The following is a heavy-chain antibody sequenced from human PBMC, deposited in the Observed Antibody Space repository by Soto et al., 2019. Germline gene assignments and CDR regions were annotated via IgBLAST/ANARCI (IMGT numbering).Heavy chain of an antibody. CDR1: VFTFTIFD. CDR3: AKDQTGPVVVDAFDI. D-gene: IGHD2-15*01. V-gene: IGHV3-23*01. J-gene: IGHJ3*02. Sequence: GPLSLSSADYVFTFTIFDITCDRQPPGKGLERVSAISGSGGSTYYADSVKGRFTISRDNSKNTLYLQMNSLRAEDTAVYYCAKDQTGPVVVDAFDIWGQGTMVTVSS. CDR2: ISGSGGST.